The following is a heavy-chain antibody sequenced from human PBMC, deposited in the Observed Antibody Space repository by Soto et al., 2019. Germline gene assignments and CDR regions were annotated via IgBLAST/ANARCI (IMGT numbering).Heavy chain of an antibody. CDR1: GYTFTNYG. CDR3: ARGGSSWSAEYYQH. CDR2: ISGYNGNT. J-gene: IGHJ1*01. V-gene: IGHV1-18*01. Sequence: QVQLVQSGAEVKKPGASVKVSCKATGYTFTNYGISWGRQAPGQGPEWMGWISGYNGNTKYAQTLQGRVTMTTDTSTSTAYMELRSLRSDDTAVYYCARGGSSWSAEYYQHWGQGTLVIVSS. D-gene: IGHD6-13*01.